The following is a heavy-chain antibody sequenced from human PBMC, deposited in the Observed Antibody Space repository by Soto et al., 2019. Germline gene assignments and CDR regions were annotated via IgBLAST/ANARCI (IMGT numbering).Heavy chain of an antibody. Sequence: QVQLQESGPGLVKPSQTLSLTCTVSGGSISSGGYYWSWIRQHPGKGLEWIGYIYYSGSTYYNPSLTSRVTISVDTSKNQFSLKLSPVTAADTAVYYCARGPGLRLRGVIYGMDVWGQGTTVTVSS. D-gene: IGHD3-10*01. J-gene: IGHJ6*02. V-gene: IGHV4-31*03. CDR2: IYYSGST. CDR3: ARGPGLRLRGVIYGMDV. CDR1: GGSISSGGYY.